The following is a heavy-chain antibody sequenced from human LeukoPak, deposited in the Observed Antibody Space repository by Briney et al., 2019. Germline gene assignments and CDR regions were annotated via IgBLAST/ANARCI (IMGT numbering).Heavy chain of an antibody. Sequence: SETLSLTCTVSGGSISNSHYYWGWIRQPPGKGLEWIAHISYSGRTYYHPSLRSRVTISVDTSKNHFSLKLASMTAADAAIFYCASVNYVDYGFDYWGQGTLVTVSS. CDR2: ISYSGRT. D-gene: IGHD4-17*01. V-gene: IGHV4-39*02. CDR3: ASVNYVDYGFDY. CDR1: GGSISNSHYY. J-gene: IGHJ4*02.